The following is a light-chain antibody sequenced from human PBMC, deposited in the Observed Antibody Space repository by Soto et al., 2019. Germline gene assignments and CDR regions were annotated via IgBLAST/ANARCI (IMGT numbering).Light chain of an antibody. CDR3: QQFNSYPFT. Sequence: AIQLTQSPSSLSASVGDRVTITCRASQGISSTLAWYQQTPGKPPKLLIYDASTLEVGVPSRFSGSGSVTDSSITISSMQPEDIATYYCQQFNSYPFTFGPGNKVDIK. V-gene: IGKV1-13*02. CDR2: DAS. J-gene: IGKJ3*01. CDR1: QGISST.